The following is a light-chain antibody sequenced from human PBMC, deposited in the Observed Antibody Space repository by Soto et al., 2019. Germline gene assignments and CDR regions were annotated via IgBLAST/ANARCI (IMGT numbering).Light chain of an antibody. V-gene: IGLV2-23*01. J-gene: IGLJ2*01. CDR2: EGS. CDR3: CSYAGSSTPV. CDR1: SSDVGSYNL. Sequence: QSARTQPASVSGSPGQSITMSCTGTSSDVGSYNLVSWYQQHPGKAPKLMIYEGSKRPSGVSNRFSGSKSGNTASLTISGLQAEDEADYYCCSYAGSSTPVFGGGTKVTVL.